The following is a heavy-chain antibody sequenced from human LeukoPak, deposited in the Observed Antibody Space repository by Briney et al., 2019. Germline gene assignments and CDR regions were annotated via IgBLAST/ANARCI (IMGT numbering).Heavy chain of an antibody. CDR1: GYTFTGYY. D-gene: IGHD4-17*01. Sequence: ASVKVSCKASGYTFTGYYMHWVRQAPGQGLEWMGGFDPEDGETIYAQKFQGRVTMTEDTSTDTAYMELSSLRSEDTAVYYCATVHDYGDFFDYWGQGTLVTVSS. V-gene: IGHV1-24*01. CDR2: FDPEDGET. CDR3: ATVHDYGDFFDY. J-gene: IGHJ4*02.